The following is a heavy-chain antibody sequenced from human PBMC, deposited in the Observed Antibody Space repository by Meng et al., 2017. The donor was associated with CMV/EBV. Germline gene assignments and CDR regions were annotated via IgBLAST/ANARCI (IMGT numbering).Heavy chain of an antibody. CDR2: INHSGST. V-gene: IGHV4-34*01. Sequence: ESLKISCAVYGGSFSGYYWSWIRQPPGKGLEWIGEINHSGSTNYNPSLKSRVTISVDTSKNQFSLKLSSVTAADTAVYYCARGRSGYCSGGSCYSDYWGQGTLVTVSS. D-gene: IGHD2-15*01. CDR1: GGSFSGYY. CDR3: ARGRSGYCSGGSCYSDY. J-gene: IGHJ4*02.